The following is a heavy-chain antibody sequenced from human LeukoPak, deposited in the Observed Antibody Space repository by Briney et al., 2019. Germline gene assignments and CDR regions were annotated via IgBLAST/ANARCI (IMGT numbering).Heavy chain of an antibody. V-gene: IGHV3-64*01. CDR2: ISSNGGST. Sequence: GGSLRLSCAASGFTFSSYAMHWVRQAPGKGLEYVSAISSNGGSTYYANSVKGRFTIFRDNSKNTLYLQMGSLRDEDMALYYCARSGYCSGGSCYVDYWGQGVLVTVSS. D-gene: IGHD2-15*01. CDR3: ARSGYCSGGSCYVDY. CDR1: GFTFSSYA. J-gene: IGHJ4*02.